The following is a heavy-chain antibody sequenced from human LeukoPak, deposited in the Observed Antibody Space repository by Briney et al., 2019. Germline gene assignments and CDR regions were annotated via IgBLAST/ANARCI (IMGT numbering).Heavy chain of an antibody. CDR2: ISYDGSNK. J-gene: IGHJ5*02. CDR1: GFTFSSYG. Sequence: PGRSLRLSCAASGFTFSSYGMHWVRQAPGKGLEWVAVISYDGSNKYYADSVKGRFTISRDNSKNTLYLQMNSLRAEDTAVYYCAKDKVAVIPNWFDPWGQGTLVTVSS. CDR3: AKDKVAVIPNWFDP. V-gene: IGHV3-30*18. D-gene: IGHD3-16*02.